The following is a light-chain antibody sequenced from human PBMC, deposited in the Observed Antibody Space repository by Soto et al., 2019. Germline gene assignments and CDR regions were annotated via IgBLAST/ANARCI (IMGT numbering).Light chain of an antibody. J-gene: IGLJ1*01. Sequence: QSALTQPASVSGSPGQSTTISCTGTSSDVGGYNYVSWYQQHPGKAPKLMIYDVSNRPSGVSNRFSGSKSANTASLTISGLQAEDEADYYCSSYTSSVANVFGTGTKLTVL. CDR2: DVS. CDR1: SSDVGGYNY. CDR3: SSYTSSVANV. V-gene: IGLV2-14*01.